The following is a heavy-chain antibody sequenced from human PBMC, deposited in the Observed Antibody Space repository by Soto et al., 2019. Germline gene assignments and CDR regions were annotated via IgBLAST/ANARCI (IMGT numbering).Heavy chain of an antibody. CDR1: GFNFDDYA. V-gene: IGHV3-9*01. Sequence: GGSLRLSCAASGFNFDDYAMHWVRQAPGKGLEWVSGIIWNSGTIGYADSVQGRFTISRDNAKNSLYLQMNSLRAEDTALYYCAKDHTLTFGAYGFDSWGQGTLVTVSS. J-gene: IGHJ4*02. D-gene: IGHD4-17*01. CDR2: IIWNSGTI. CDR3: AKDHTLTFGAYGFDS.